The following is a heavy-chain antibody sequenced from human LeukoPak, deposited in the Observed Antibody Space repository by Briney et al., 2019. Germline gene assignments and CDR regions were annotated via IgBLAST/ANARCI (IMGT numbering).Heavy chain of an antibody. CDR3: ARVKDHYSYYYYMDV. V-gene: IGHV3-48*01. CDR2: ISLSSRTI. J-gene: IGHJ6*03. D-gene: IGHD1-14*01. Sequence: GGSLRLFCAASEFTFSSNSMNWVRQAPGKGLEWASYISLSSRTIYYADSVKGRFIVSRDNAKNSLYLQMNSLRAEDTAVYYCARVKDHYSYYYYMDVWGKGTTVTVSS. CDR1: EFTFSSNS.